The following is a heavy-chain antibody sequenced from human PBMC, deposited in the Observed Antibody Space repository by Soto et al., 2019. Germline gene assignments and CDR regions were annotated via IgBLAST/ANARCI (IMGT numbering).Heavy chain of an antibody. J-gene: IGHJ6*02. CDR1: GDSFSSNSAA. D-gene: IGHD6-13*01. CDR3: ARHSGYYYGMDV. CDR2: TYYRSKWYN. Sequence: LSQTLSLTCAISGDSFSSNSAAWNWIRQSPSRGLEWLGRTYYRSKWYNDYAVSVKSRISINPDTSKNQFSLQLNSVTPEDTAVYYCARHSGYYYGMDVWGQGTTVTVSS. V-gene: IGHV6-1*01.